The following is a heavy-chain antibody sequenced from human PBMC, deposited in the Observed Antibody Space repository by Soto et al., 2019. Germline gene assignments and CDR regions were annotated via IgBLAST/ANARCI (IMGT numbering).Heavy chain of an antibody. V-gene: IGHV3-23*01. D-gene: IGHD1-26*01. CDR1: GFTFSSYA. CDR2: ISGSGGST. J-gene: IGHJ4*02. Sequence: EVQRLESGGGLVQPGGSLSLSCEASGFTFSSYAMRWVRQAPVKGLEWVSDISGSGGSTYYADSVKGRFTISRDNSKNTLYLQMNSLRAVDTAVYYCERRGSGSYYDYWGQGTMVTVTS. CDR3: ERRGSGSYYDY.